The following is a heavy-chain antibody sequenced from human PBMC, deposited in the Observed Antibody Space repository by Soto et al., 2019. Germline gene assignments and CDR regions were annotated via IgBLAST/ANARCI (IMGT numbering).Heavy chain of an antibody. D-gene: IGHD3-22*01. Sequence: GGSLRLSCAASGFTFSSYAMHWVRQAPGKGLEWVAVISYDGSNKYYADSVKGRFTISRDNSKNTLYLQMNSLRAEDTAVYYCARDPGPYDSSGYYLDYWGQGTLVTVSS. CDR2: ISYDGSNK. J-gene: IGHJ4*02. V-gene: IGHV3-30-3*01. CDR1: GFTFSSYA. CDR3: ARDPGPYDSSGYYLDY.